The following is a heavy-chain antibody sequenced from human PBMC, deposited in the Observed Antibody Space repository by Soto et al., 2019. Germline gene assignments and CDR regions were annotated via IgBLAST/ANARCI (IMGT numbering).Heavy chain of an antibody. D-gene: IGHD6-19*01. Sequence: QVQLVQSGAEVKKPGASVKVSCKASGYTFTSYAMHWVRQAPGQRLEWMGWINAGNGNTKYSQKFQGRVTITRDTPASTAYMELSSLRAEDTAVYYCARVEIAVAGDYYYGMDVWGQGTTVTVSS. J-gene: IGHJ6*02. CDR3: ARVEIAVAGDYYYGMDV. V-gene: IGHV1-3*01. CDR1: GYTFTSYA. CDR2: INAGNGNT.